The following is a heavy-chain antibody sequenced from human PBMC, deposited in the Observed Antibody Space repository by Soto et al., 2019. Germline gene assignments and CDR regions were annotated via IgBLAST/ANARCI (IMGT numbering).Heavy chain of an antibody. Sequence: ASVKVSCKASGYTFTGYYMHWVRQAPGQGLEWMGWINPNSGGTNYAQKFQGWVTMTRDTSISTAYMELSRLRSDDPAVYYCARAPSVTGRPNSFDIWGQGTMVTVSS. J-gene: IGHJ3*02. CDR1: GYTFTGYY. CDR3: ARAPSVTGRPNSFDI. CDR2: INPNSGGT. V-gene: IGHV1-2*04. D-gene: IGHD7-27*01.